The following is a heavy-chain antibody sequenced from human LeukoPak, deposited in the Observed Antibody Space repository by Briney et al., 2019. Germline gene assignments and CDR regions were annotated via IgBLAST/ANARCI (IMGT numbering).Heavy chain of an antibody. J-gene: IGHJ4*02. V-gene: IGHV4-59*01. CDR1: GGSISSYY. D-gene: IGHD3/OR15-3a*01. Sequence: PSETLSLTCTVSGGSISSYYWSWIRQPPGKGLEWIGYIYYSGSTNYNPSLKSRVTISVDTSKNQFSLKLSSVTAADTAVYYCARDRSWAGFDYWGQGTLVTVSS. CDR2: IYYSGST. CDR3: ARDRSWAGFDY.